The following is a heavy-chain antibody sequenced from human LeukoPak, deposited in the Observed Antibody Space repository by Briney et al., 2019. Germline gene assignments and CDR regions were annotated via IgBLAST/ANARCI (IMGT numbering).Heavy chain of an antibody. Sequence: SVKVSCKASGGTFSSYAISWVRQAPGQGLEWMGGIIPIFGTPNYAQKFQGRVTITADESTSTAYMELSSLRSEDTAVYYCARPYSSSSYYYGMDVWGQGTTVTVSS. J-gene: IGHJ6*02. V-gene: IGHV1-69*13. CDR1: GGTFSSYA. D-gene: IGHD6-6*01. CDR3: ARPYSSSSYYYGMDV. CDR2: IIPIFGTP.